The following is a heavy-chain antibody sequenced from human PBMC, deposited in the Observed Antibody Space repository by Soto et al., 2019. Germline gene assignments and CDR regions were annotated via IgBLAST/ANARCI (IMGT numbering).Heavy chain of an antibody. V-gene: IGHV3-7*05. CDR3: ARNVREELVYYDFWSGYLDY. D-gene: IGHD3-3*01. J-gene: IGHJ4*02. Sequence: EVQLVESGGGLVQPGGSLRLSCAASGFTFSSYWMSWVRQAPGKGLEWVANIKQDGSEKYYVDSVKGRFTISRDNAKNSLYMQMNSLRAEDTAVYYCARNVREELVYYDFWSGYLDYWGQGALVTVSS. CDR1: GFTFSSYW. CDR2: IKQDGSEK.